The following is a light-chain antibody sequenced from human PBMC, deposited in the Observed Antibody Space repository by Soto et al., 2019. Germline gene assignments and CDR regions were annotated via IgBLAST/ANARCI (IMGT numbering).Light chain of an antibody. Sequence: QSVLTQPASLSGSPGQSITISCTGTSSDVGGYDYVSWYQQHPGEAPKLLIYEISIRPSGVSDRFSGSKSGNTASLTISGLQAEDEGEYDCMSYTDTATRVFGGGTKVTVL. CDR1: SSDVGGYDY. CDR3: MSYTDTATRV. CDR2: EIS. V-gene: IGLV2-14*01. J-gene: IGLJ3*02.